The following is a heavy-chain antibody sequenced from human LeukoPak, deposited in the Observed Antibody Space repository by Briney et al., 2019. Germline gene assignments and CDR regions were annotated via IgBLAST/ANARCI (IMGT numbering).Heavy chain of an antibody. CDR1: GGSISSYY. D-gene: IGHD3-22*01. V-gene: IGHV4-59*01. Sequence: SETLSLTCTVSGGSISSYYWSWIRQPPGKGLERIGYIYYSGSTNYNPSLKSRVTISVDTSKNQFSLKLSSVTAADTAVYYCARVWRDYYDSSGYYYFDYWGQGTLVTVSS. CDR3: ARVWRDYYDSSGYYYFDY. J-gene: IGHJ4*02. CDR2: IYYSGST.